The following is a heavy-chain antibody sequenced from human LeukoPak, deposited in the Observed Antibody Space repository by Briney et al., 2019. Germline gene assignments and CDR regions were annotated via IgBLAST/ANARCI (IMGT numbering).Heavy chain of an antibody. Sequence: PGGSLRLSCAASGFTFSNAWMSWVRQAPGKGLEWVGRIKSKTDGGTTDYAAPVKGRFTISRDDSKNTLYLQMNSLKTEDTAVYYCTTSQGSSWHNLMEWELPYFDYWGQGTLVTVSS. CDR3: TTSQGSSWHNLMEWELPYFDY. V-gene: IGHV3-15*01. CDR2: IKSKTDGGTT. D-gene: IGHD1-26*01. J-gene: IGHJ4*02. CDR1: GFTFSNAW.